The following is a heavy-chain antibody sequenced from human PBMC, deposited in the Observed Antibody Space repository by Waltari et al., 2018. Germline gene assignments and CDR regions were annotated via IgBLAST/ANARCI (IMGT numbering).Heavy chain of an antibody. J-gene: IGHJ4*02. D-gene: IGHD3-10*01. V-gene: IGHV3-7*04. CDR2: IKQDGSEK. CDR3: ARSAKGLLWFGEW. Sequence: EVQLVESGGGLVQPGGSLRLSCAASGFTFSSYWMSWVRQAPGKGLEGVANIKQDGSEKYYVDSVKGRFTISRDNAKNSLYLQMNSLRAEDTAVYYGARSAKGLLWFGEWWGQGTLVTVSS. CDR1: GFTFSSYW.